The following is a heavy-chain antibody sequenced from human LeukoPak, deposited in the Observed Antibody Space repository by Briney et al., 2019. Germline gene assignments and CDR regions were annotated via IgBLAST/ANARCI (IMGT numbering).Heavy chain of an antibody. CDR1: GGSISSSSYY. D-gene: IGHD2-2*01. CDR3: ARRCSSTSCYFDY. CDR2: IYYSGST. V-gene: IGHV4-39*01. J-gene: IGHJ4*02. Sequence: SETLSLTCTVSGGSISSSSYYWGWIRQPPGKGLEWIGSIYYSGSTYYNPSLKSRVTISVDTSKNQFSLKLSSVTAADTAVYYCARRCSSTSCYFDYWGQGTLVTVSS.